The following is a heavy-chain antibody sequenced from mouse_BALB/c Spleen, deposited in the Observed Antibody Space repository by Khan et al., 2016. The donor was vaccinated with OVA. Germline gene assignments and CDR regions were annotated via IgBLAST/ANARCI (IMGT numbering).Heavy chain of an antibody. CDR3: ARSVTITTVVATDFDY. J-gene: IGHJ2*01. Sequence: EVQLQESGPGLVKPSQSLSLTCTVTGYSITSDYAWNWIRQFPVNKLEWMGYISYSGRTSYNPSLKSRISITRDTSKKQFFLQLNSVTTDDTATYYCARSVTITTVVATDFDYWGQGTTLTVSS. V-gene: IGHV3-2*02. D-gene: IGHD1-1*01. CDR2: ISYSGRT. CDR1: GYSITSDYA.